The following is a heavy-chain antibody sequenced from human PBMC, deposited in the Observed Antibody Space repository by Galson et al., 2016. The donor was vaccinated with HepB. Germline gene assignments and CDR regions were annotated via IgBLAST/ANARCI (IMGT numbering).Heavy chain of an antibody. CDR1: GGSISSGSYY. CDR2: IYSGGST. Sequence: TLSLTCTVSGGSISSGSYYWSWIRQPAGKGLEWIGCIYSGGSTNYNPSLKGRVTISLDTSKNQFSLKLSSVTAADTAVYYCTRGYSFYDSSGTGYWGQGTHVTVSS. J-gene: IGHJ4*02. D-gene: IGHD3-22*01. V-gene: IGHV4-61*02. CDR3: TRGYSFYDSSGTGY.